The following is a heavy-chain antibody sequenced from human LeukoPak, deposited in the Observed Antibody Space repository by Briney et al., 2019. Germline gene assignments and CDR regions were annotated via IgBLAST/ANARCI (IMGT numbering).Heavy chain of an antibody. CDR1: GFTFSSYA. J-gene: IGHJ4*02. CDR3: AKDVRSSGYYY. CDR2: ISGSGGST. D-gene: IGHD3-22*01. V-gene: IGHV3-23*01. Sequence: GGSLRLSCAASGFTFSSYAMSWVRQAPGKGLEWVSAISGSGGSTYYADSVKGRFTVSRDNSKNTLYLQMNSLRAEDTAVYYCAKDVRSSGYYYWGQGTLVTVSS.